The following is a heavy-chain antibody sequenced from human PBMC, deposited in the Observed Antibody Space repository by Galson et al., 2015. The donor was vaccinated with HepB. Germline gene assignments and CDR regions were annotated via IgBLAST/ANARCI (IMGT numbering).Heavy chain of an antibody. V-gene: IGHV3-7*03. J-gene: IGHJ4*02. CDR3: ARGWDADVTGNLDD. CDR2: IKQDGSDK. D-gene: IGHD1-14*01. Sequence: SLRLSCAVSGFTYNNYWMSWVRQAPGRGLEWVANIKQDGSDKYYVDSVEGRFTVSRDNAKKTLYLDMNALSVEDTAVYYCARGWDADVTGNLDDWGQGAPVTVSS. CDR1: GFTYNNYW.